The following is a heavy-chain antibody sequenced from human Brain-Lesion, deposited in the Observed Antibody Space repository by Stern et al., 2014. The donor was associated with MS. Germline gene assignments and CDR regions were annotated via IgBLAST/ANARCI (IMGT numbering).Heavy chain of an antibody. CDR3: TRAVWGTYRTRGGQWFDP. CDR2: TYYRSKWYN. V-gene: IGHV6-1*01. D-gene: IGHD3-16*02. J-gene: IGHJ5*02. CDR1: GDSVSSNSAA. Sequence: QVQLQQSGPGLVKPSQTLSLTCAISGDSVSSNSAAWNWIRHSPSRGLEWLGRTYYRSKWYNDYAVSVKSRIIINPDTSKNQFSLQLNSVTPEDTAVYYCTRAVWGTYRTRGGQWFDPWGQGTLVTVSS.